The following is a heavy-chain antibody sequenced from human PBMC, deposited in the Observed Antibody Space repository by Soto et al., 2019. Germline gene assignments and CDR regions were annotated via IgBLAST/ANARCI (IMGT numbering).Heavy chain of an antibody. V-gene: IGHV1-69*02. CDR1: GGTFSSYT. J-gene: IGHJ5*02. Sequence: QVQLVQSGAEVKKPGSSVKVSCKASGGTFSSYTISWVRQAPGHGLEWMGRIIPILGIANYAQKFQGRVTITADKSTSTAYMELSSLRSEDTAVYYCARADNLGYCSSTSCYEGWFDPWGQGTLVTVSS. CDR3: ARADNLGYCSSTSCYEGWFDP. CDR2: IIPILGIA. D-gene: IGHD2-2*01.